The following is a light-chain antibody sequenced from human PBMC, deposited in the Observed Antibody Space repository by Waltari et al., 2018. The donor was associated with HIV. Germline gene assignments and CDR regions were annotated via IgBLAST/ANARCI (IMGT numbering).Light chain of an antibody. CDR2: GAS. CDR1: QDISNF. V-gene: IGKV1-33*01. Sequence: DIQMTQSPSSLSASVGDRVTITCQASQDISNFLNWYQQKPGKAPKLLIYGASNLERGVPSRFSGSGSGTDFTFTISSLQPEDNATYYCQQYDSVMYTFGQGTKLEIK. CDR3: QQYDSVMYT. J-gene: IGKJ2*01.